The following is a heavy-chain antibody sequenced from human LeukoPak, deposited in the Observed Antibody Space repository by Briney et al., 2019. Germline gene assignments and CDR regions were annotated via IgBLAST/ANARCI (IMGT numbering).Heavy chain of an antibody. Sequence: PGESLRLSCAASGFTFSSYSMNWVRQAPGKGLEWVSSISSSSSYIYYADSVKGRFTISRDNAKNSLYLQMNSLRAEDTAVYYCARFSSSSINYWGQGTLVTVSS. CDR3: ARFSSSSINY. D-gene: IGHD6-13*01. J-gene: IGHJ4*02. CDR1: GFTFSSYS. V-gene: IGHV3-21*01. CDR2: ISSSSSYI.